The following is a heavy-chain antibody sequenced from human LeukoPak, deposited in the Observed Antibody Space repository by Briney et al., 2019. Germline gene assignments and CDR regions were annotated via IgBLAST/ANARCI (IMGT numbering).Heavy chain of an antibody. CDR2: IIAYSGNT. CDR1: GYTFTTYG. CDR3: ARYSSSWYLYDY. D-gene: IGHD6-13*01. J-gene: IGHJ4*02. Sequence: GASVKVSCKASGYTFTTYGMTWVRQAPGQGLQWMGIIAYSGNTYYAENLQGRVTMTTDSSTNTAYVELRNLRSDDTAVYYCARYSSSWYLYDYWGQGTLVTVSS. V-gene: IGHV1-18*01.